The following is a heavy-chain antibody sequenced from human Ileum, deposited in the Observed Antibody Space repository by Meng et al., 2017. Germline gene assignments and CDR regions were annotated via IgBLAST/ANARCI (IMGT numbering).Heavy chain of an antibody. CDR1: GYTFSNYR. D-gene: IGHD3-22*01. CDR3: ARQYCYDN. Sequence: KVSCKGSGYTFSNYRIAWVRQMPGKGLEWMGMIHPGKSDITYRPSFQGQISISADKSISTAYLQWSSLEASDAAIFYCARQYCYDNWGQGTLVTVSS. CDR2: IHPGKSDI. V-gene: IGHV5-51*01. J-gene: IGHJ4*02.